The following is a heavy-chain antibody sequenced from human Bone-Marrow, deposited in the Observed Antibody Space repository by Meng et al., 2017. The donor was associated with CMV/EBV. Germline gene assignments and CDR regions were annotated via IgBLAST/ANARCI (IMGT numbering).Heavy chain of an antibody. D-gene: IGHD4-17*01. CDR3: ARTYGDYYFDY. CDR2: ISSSSSYI. J-gene: IGHJ4*02. CDR1: GFTFSSYA. V-gene: IGHV3-21*01. Sequence: GESLKISCAASGFTFSSYAMSWVRQAPGKGLEWVSSISSSSSYIYYADSVKGRFTISRDNAKNSLYLQMNSLRAEDTAVYYCARTYGDYYFDYWGQGTLVTVSS.